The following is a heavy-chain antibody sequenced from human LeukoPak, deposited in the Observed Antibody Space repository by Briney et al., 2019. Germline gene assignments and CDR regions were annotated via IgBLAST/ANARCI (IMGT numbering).Heavy chain of an antibody. Sequence: SETLSLTCTVSGGSMSRKYWSWIRQPPGKGLEWIGYSSDSGTTNSNPSLKSRVTMSVDTSKNQFSLKLSSVTAADTAVFYCARHGDVGATNFDYWGQGTLVTVSS. CDR2: SSDSGTT. V-gene: IGHV4-59*08. CDR1: GGSMSRKY. D-gene: IGHD1-26*01. J-gene: IGHJ4*02. CDR3: ARHGDVGATNFDY.